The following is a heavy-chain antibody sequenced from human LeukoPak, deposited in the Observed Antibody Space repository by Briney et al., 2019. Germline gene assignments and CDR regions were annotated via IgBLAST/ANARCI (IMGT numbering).Heavy chain of an antibody. CDR2: IRSKANSYAT. V-gene: IGHV3-73*01. CDR1: GFTFSGFA. J-gene: IGHJ4*02. CDR3: TRRDEMGYGDYKEVDY. D-gene: IGHD4-17*01. Sequence: GGSLRLSCAASGFTFSGFAMHWVRQASGKGLEWVGRIRSKANSYATAYAASVKGRFTISRDDSKNTAYLQMNSLKTEDTAVYYCTRRDEMGYGDYKEVDYWGQGTLVTVSS.